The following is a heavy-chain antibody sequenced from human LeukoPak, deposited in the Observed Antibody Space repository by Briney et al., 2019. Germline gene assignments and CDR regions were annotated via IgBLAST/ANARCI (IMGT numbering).Heavy chain of an antibody. Sequence: SETLSLTCTVSGYSISSGYYWGWSRQPPGKGLVGIGSIYHRGSTYYDPSLKSRVTISVDTTKNQFSLNLSSVTAADTAVYYCARDPYSSSPTWFDPWGQGTLVTVSS. CDR1: GYSISSGYY. CDR3: ARDPYSSSPTWFDP. D-gene: IGHD6-13*01. J-gene: IGHJ5*02. CDR2: IYHRGST. V-gene: IGHV4-38-2*02.